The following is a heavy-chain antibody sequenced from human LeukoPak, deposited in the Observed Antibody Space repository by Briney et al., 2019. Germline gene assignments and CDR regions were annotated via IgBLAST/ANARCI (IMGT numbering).Heavy chain of an antibody. CDR3: ARVRPSGWYGYYFDY. D-gene: IGHD6-19*01. Sequence: GSLRLSCAASGFTFSSYAMSWVRQAPGKGLEWVSAISGSGGSTYYADSVKGRFTISRDNSKNTLYLQMNSLRAEDTAVYYCARVRPSGWYGYYFDYWGQGTLITVSS. J-gene: IGHJ4*02. CDR2: ISGSGGST. CDR1: GFTFSSYA. V-gene: IGHV3-23*01.